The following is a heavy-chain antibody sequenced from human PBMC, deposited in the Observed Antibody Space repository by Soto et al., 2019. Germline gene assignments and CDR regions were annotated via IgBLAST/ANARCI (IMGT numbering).Heavy chain of an antibody. Sequence: SVKVSCKASGGTFSSYAISWVRQAPGQGLEWMGGIIPIFGTANYAQKFQGRVTITADESTSTAYMELSSLRSEDTAVYYCAAKHTVTTGYYYYYSGMDAWGQGTTVTVSS. V-gene: IGHV1-69*13. CDR1: GGTFSSYA. J-gene: IGHJ6*02. D-gene: IGHD4-17*01. CDR3: AAKHTVTTGYYYYYSGMDA. CDR2: IIPIFGTA.